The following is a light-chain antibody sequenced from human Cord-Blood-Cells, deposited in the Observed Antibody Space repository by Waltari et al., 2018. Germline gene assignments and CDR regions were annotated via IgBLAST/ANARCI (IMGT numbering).Light chain of an antibody. CDR1: QSVSSY. CDR3: QQRSNWPPT. J-gene: IGKJ5*01. CDR2: DAS. V-gene: IGKV3-11*01. Sequence: EIVLTQSPATLSLSPGERATLSCRASQSVSSYLAWYQQKPGQAPRLLIYDASNRATGIPARFSGSVSGTDFTLTISSPEPEDFAVYYCQQRSNWPPTFGQGTRLEIK.